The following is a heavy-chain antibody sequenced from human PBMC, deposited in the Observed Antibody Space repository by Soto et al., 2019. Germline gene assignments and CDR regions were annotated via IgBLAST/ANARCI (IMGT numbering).Heavy chain of an antibody. J-gene: IGHJ4*02. V-gene: IGHV1-18*04. CDR2: ISAYNDHT. CDR3: ARGTYFDY. Sequence: ASVKVSCKASGYTFTGYYMHWVRQAPGQGLEWMGWISAYNDHTNYAQKLQGRVTMTTDTSTSTAYMELRSLTSDDTAVYYCARGTYFDYWGQGTLVTVSS. CDR1: GYTFTGYY.